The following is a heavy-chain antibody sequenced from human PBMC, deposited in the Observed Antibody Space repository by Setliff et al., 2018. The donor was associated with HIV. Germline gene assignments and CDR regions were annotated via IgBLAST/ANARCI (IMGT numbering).Heavy chain of an antibody. J-gene: IGHJ4*02. CDR2: IKSKTDGGTT. CDR1: GFTFSSYR. V-gene: IGHV3-15*01. CDR3: TTDDNCDFWSGT. Sequence: GGSLRLSCAASGFTFSSYRMSWVRQAPGKGLEWVGRIKSKTDGGTTDYAAPVKGRFTISRDDSKNTLYLQMNSLKTEDTAVYYCTTDDNCDFWSGTWGQGTLVTVSS. D-gene: IGHD3-3*01.